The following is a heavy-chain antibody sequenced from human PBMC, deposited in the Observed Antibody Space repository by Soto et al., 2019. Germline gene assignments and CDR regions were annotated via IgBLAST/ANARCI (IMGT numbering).Heavy chain of an antibody. J-gene: IGHJ5*02. CDR3: ARGAMYSSSWYSRVGSNWFDP. CDR1: GGSFSCYY. V-gene: IGHV4-34*01. CDR2: INHSGST. Sequence: PSETLSLTCAVYGGSFSCYYWSWIRQPPGKGLEWIGEINHSGSTNYNPSLKSRVTISVDTSKNQFSLKLSSVTAADTAVYYCARGAMYSSSWYSRVGSNWFDPWGQGTLVTVSS. D-gene: IGHD6-13*01.